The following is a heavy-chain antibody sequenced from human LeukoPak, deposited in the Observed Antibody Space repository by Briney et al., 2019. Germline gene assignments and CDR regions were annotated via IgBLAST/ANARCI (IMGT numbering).Heavy chain of an antibody. CDR3: ARDRAGDGAFDI. D-gene: IGHD7-27*01. CDR1: GGSISSYY. Sequence: SETLSLTCTVSGGSISSYYWSWIRQPPGKGLEWIGYIYYSGSTNYNPSLKSRVTISVDTSKNQFSLKLSSVTAADTAVYYCARDRAGDGAFDIWGQGTMVTVSS. V-gene: IGHV4-59*01. J-gene: IGHJ3*02. CDR2: IYYSGST.